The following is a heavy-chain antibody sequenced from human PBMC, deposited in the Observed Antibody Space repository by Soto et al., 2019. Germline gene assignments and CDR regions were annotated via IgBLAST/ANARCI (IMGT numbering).Heavy chain of an antibody. Sequence: GGSLRLSCAASGFTFSSYSMNWVRQAPGKGLEWVSYISSSSTIYYADSVKGRFTISRDNAKNSLYLQMNSLRDEDTAVYYCATKAAPLRDGGSCYSGGFDPWGQGTLVTVSS. CDR2: ISSSSTI. CDR1: GFTFSSYS. V-gene: IGHV3-48*02. J-gene: IGHJ5*02. CDR3: ATKAAPLRDGGSCYSGGFDP. D-gene: IGHD2-15*01.